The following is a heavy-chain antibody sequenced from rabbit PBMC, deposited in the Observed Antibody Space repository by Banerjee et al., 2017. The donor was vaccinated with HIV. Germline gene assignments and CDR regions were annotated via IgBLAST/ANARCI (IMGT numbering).Heavy chain of an antibody. J-gene: IGHJ4*01. V-gene: IGHV1S40*01. Sequence: QSLEESGGDLVKPGASLTLTCTASGFSFSSSYDMCWVRQAPGKGLEWIACIYAGSSGSTYYASWAKGRFTISKTSSTTVTLQMTSLTAADTATYFCARFRNSDYGYFNLWGQGTLVTVS. CDR1: GFSFSSSYD. CDR3: ARFRNSDYGYFNL. CDR2: IYAGSSGST. D-gene: IGHD1-1*01.